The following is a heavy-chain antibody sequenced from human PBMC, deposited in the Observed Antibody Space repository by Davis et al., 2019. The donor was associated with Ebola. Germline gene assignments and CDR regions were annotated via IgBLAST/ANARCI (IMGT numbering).Heavy chain of an antibody. CDR2: IDPSDSYS. D-gene: IGHD6-13*01. J-gene: IGHJ4*02. CDR1: GYSFSSYY. V-gene: IGHV5-10-1*01. Sequence: GESLKISCQGSGYSFSSYYITWVRQMPGKGLEWMGRIDPSDSYSNYSPSFQGHVTISIDKSISTAYLQWSSLKASDTAIYYCARGDFLAAAGYYFDYWGQGTLVTVSS. CDR3: ARGDFLAAAGYYFDY.